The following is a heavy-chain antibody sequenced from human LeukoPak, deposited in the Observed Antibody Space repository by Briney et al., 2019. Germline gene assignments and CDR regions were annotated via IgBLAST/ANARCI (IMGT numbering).Heavy chain of an antibody. D-gene: IGHD3-10*01. J-gene: IGHJ4*02. Sequence: PGGSLRLSCAASGFTFSSYSLNWVRQAPGKGLEWVSSISSSSSYIYYADSVKGRFTISRDNAKNSLYLQMNSLRAEDTAVYYCARDWGGSGSYDWGQGTLVTVSS. CDR1: GFTFSSYS. CDR3: ARDWGGSGSYD. CDR2: ISSSSSYI. V-gene: IGHV3-21*01.